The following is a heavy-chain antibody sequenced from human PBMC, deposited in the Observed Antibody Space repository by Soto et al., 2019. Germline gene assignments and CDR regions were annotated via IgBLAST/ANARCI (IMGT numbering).Heavy chain of an antibody. CDR3: ARGTRRFGELFDAFDI. D-gene: IGHD3-10*01. Sequence: QVQLVQSGYEVKEPGASVTVSCKASGYTLNNYGITWVRQAPGQGLEWIGWISAYNGNANYAQKFQGRVTLTRDTSTSTAYLELRSLRSDDTAVYYCARGTRRFGELFDAFDIWGQGTMVPVSS. V-gene: IGHV1-18*01. CDR2: ISAYNGNA. CDR1: GYTLNNYG. J-gene: IGHJ3*02.